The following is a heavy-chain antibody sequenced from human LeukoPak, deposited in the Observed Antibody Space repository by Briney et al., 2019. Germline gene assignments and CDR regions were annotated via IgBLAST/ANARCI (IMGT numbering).Heavy chain of an antibody. CDR3: ARVDASSVSYFDY. J-gene: IGHJ4*02. V-gene: IGHV3-48*03. CDR1: GFTFSSYE. D-gene: IGHD3-22*01. Sequence: GGSLRLSCAASGFTFSSYEMNWVRQAPGKGLEWVSYISSSGSTIYYADSVKGRFTISRDNAKNSLYLQMNSLRAEDTAVYYCARVDASSVSYFDYWGQGTLVTVSS. CDR2: ISSSGSTI.